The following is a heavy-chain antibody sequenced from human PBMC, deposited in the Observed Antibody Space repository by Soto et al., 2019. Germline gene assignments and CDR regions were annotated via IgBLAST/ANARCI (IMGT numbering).Heavy chain of an antibody. CDR1: GFTFSSYT. CDR3: AKAGRSYSYGPPIHFDR. J-gene: IGHJ4*02. V-gene: IGHV3-21*06. D-gene: IGHD5-18*01. CDR2: ISSSSNYI. Sequence: EVQLVESGGGLVRPGGSLRVSCTSSGFTFSSYTMSWVRQAPWKGLEWVSSISSSSNYIKYADSVKGRLTISRDSVTNSLFLEMNELRAGDTAVYFCAKAGRSYSYGPPIHFDRWGQGTHVTVSS.